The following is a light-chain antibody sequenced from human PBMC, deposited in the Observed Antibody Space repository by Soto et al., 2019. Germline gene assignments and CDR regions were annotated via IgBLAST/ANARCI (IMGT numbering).Light chain of an antibody. V-gene: IGKV3-20*01. J-gene: IGKJ4*01. Sequence: EIVLTQSPGTLSLSPGERATLSCRASQSVSSSYLAWYQQKPGQAPRLLIYGASSRATGIPDRFSGSGSGTAFTLTICRLEPEDFAVYFRQQYSSSPLTFGGGTKVEIK. CDR3: QQYSSSPLT. CDR2: GAS. CDR1: QSVSSSY.